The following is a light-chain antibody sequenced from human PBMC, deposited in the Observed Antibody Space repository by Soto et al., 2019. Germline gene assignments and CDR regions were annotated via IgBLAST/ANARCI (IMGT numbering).Light chain of an antibody. V-gene: IGKV1-39*01. CDR2: DTS. CDR3: QDSYIILNP. CDR1: QTISRS. Sequence: DIQSARNPPSLSASVGCIFTITFRSSQTISRSLHLYEQRAVKAPKLLIYDTSKLQSGVPSRFSGSGSGTDFTLTISSLQPEDFVPYCSQDSYIILNPFG. J-gene: IGKJ2*01.